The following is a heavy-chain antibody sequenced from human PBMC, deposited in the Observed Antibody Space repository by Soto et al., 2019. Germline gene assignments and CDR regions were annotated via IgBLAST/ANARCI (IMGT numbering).Heavy chain of an antibody. D-gene: IGHD2-15*01. CDR2: INAGNGNT. J-gene: IGHJ3*02. Sequence: GASVKVSCKASGYTFNSYAMHWVRQAPGQRLEWMGWINAGNGNTKYSQKFQGRVTITRDTSASTAYMELSSLRSEDTAVYYCARGRGYCSGGSCYGAFDIWGQGTMVTVSS. CDR1: GYTFNSYA. V-gene: IGHV1-3*01. CDR3: ARGRGYCSGGSCYGAFDI.